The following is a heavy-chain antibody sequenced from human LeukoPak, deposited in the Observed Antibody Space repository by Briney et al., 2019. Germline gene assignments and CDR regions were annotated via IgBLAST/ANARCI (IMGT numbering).Heavy chain of an antibody. CDR3: ASGDSAVTFFDY. Sequence: PGGSLRLSCAASGFTFTSYTMNWVRQAPGKGLEWVSSISSSSSYIYYADSLKGRFTISRDNAKSSLYLQMNSLRAEDTAVYYCASGDSAVTFFDYWGQGTLDTVSS. CDR2: ISSSSSYI. CDR1: GFTFTSYT. V-gene: IGHV3-21*01. D-gene: IGHD4-17*01. J-gene: IGHJ4*02.